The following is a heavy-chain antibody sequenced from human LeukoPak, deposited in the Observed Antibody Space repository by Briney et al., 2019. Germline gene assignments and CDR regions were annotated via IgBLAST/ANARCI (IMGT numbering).Heavy chain of an antibody. V-gene: IGHV3-74*01. CDR1: GYTFSSYW. CDR2: INTDGSST. Sequence: PGGSLRLSCAASGYTFSSYWMHWVRQAPGKGLVWVSRINTDGSSTSYADSVKGRFTVSRDNAKNTLYLQMNSLRAEDTAVYYCGRGFYAFDIWGQGTMVTVSS. CDR3: GRGFYAFDI. J-gene: IGHJ3*02.